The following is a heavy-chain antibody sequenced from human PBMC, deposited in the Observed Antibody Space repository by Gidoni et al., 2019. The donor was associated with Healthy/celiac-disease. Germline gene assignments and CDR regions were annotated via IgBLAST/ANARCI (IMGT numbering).Heavy chain of an antibody. Sequence: EVQPVESGGGLVQPGGSLRLSCAASGFTFSSYNMNWLRKAPGKGLGWVSSISSSSSYIYYADSVKGRFTISRDNAKNSRYLQMSSRRAEDTAVYYCGFGGGLTFFDYWGQGTLVTVSS. CDR2: ISSSSSYI. CDR1: GFTFSSYN. D-gene: IGHD3-10*01. CDR3: GFGGGLTFFDY. J-gene: IGHJ4*02. V-gene: IGHV3-21*01.